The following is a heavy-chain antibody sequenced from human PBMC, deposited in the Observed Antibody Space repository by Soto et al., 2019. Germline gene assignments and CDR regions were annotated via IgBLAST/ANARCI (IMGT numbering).Heavy chain of an antibody. V-gene: IGHV1-69*13. CDR2: IIPIFGTA. CDR1: GGTFSSYA. Sequence: SVKVSCKASGGTFSSYAISWVRQAPGQGLEWMGGIIPIFGTANYAQKFQGRVTITADESTSTAYMELSSLRSEDTAVYYRARDWPIIAAAAVSYYYGMDVGGQGTTVTVS. J-gene: IGHJ6*02. CDR3: ARDWPIIAAAAVSYYYGMDV. D-gene: IGHD6-13*01.